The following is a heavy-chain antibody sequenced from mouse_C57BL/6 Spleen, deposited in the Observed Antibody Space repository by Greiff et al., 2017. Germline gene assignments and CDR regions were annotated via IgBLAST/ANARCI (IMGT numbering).Heavy chain of an antibody. Sequence: VQLQQSGAELVKPGASVKMSCKASGYTFTSYWITWVKQRPGQGLEWIGDIYPGSGSTNYNEKFKSKATLTVDTSSSTAYMQLSSLTSEDSAVYYCARPLDYDRTWFAYWGQGTLVTVSA. J-gene: IGHJ3*01. V-gene: IGHV1-55*01. CDR1: GYTFTSYW. CDR3: ARPLDYDRTWFAY. D-gene: IGHD2-4*01. CDR2: IYPGSGST.